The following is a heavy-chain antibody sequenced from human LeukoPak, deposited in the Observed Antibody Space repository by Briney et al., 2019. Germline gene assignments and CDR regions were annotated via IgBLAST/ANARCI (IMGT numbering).Heavy chain of an antibody. J-gene: IGHJ4*02. V-gene: IGHV3-30*18. Sequence: GGSLRLSCAASGSTFSSYGMYWVRQAPGKGLEWVAVTSFDGSNKYYADSVKGRFTISRDNSKNTLYLQMNSLRAEDTAVYYCAKDRQYHGSGSLFDYWGQGTLVTVSS. CDR3: AKDRQYHGSGSLFDY. CDR1: GSTFSSYG. D-gene: IGHD3-10*01. CDR2: TSFDGSNK.